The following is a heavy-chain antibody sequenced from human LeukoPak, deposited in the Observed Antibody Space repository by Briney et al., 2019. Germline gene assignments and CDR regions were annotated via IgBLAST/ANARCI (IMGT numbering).Heavy chain of an antibody. D-gene: IGHD6-19*01. CDR2: INPNSGTS. Sequence: ASVKVSCKTSGYTFTLYYVHWVRQAPGQGPEWMGFINPNSGTSKYVQKFQDRVTVTRDTSINTVYMELSGLRSDDTAVYNCARDRAGGIAVAGDYWGQGTLVTVSS. J-gene: IGHJ4*02. CDR1: GYTFTLYY. CDR3: ARDRAGGIAVAGDY. V-gene: IGHV1-2*02.